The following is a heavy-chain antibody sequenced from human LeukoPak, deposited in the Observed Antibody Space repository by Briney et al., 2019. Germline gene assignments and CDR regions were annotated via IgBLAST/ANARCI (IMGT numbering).Heavy chain of an antibody. CDR2: ISYDGPNK. CDR1: AFTFSTYS. V-gene: IGHV3-30*04. D-gene: IGHD3-22*01. CDR3: ASTPSPYYYDTQDY. Sequence: GGSLRLSCAASAFTFSTYSMHWVRQAPGKGLEWVAAISYDGPNKNYADSVKGRFTISRDNAKNSLYLQMNSLRAEDTAVYYCASTPSPYYYDTQDYWGQGTLVTVSS. J-gene: IGHJ4*02.